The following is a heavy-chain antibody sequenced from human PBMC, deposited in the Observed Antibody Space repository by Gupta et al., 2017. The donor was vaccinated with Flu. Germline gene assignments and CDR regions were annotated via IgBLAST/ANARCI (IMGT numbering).Heavy chain of an antibody. V-gene: IGHV4-39*01. J-gene: IGHJ6*02. CDR2: IYYGGST. D-gene: IGHD2-15*01. CDR3: ARSRRGYCSGGSCSTYDMDV. Sequence: WIRQPPGKGLEWIGSIYYGGSTYYNPSLKSRVTISVDTSKNQFSLKLSSVTAADTAVYYCARSRRGYCSGGSCSTYDMDVWGQGTTVTVSS.